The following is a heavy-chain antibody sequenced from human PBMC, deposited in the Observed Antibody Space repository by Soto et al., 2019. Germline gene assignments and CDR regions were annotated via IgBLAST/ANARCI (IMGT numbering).Heavy chain of an antibody. CDR1: GGSISSYY. V-gene: IGHV4-59*01. CDR3: ARGKYYDILTGSLGFDY. Sequence: SETLSLTCTVSGGSISSYYWSWIRQPPGKGLEWIGYIYYSGGTNYNPSLKSRVTISVDTSKNQFSLKLSSVVAADTAVYYCARGKYYDILTGSLGFDYWGLVTLVSVS. J-gene: IGHJ4*02. CDR2: IYYSGGT. D-gene: IGHD3-9*01.